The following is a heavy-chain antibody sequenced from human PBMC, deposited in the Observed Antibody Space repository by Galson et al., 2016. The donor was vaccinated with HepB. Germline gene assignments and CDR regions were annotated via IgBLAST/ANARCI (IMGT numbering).Heavy chain of an antibody. J-gene: IGHJ4*02. CDR3: ATENWGPLD. V-gene: IGHV3-7*01. D-gene: IGHD3-16*01. Sequence: SLRLSCAASGFTFTRYWMAWVRQAPGKGLEWVANINQDGSEKNYLDSVKGRFTISRDNAKNSLFLQINSLRAEDTAVYYCATENWGPLDWGQGTLVTVSS. CDR1: GFTFTRYW. CDR2: INQDGSEK.